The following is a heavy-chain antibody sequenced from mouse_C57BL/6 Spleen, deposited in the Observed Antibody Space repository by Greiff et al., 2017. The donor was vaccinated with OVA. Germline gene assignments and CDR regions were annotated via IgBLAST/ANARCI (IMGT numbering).Heavy chain of an antibody. CDR2: IYPGDGDT. CDR3: ARDGLPPWFAY. D-gene: IGHD2-4*01. J-gene: IGHJ3*01. CDR1: GYAFSSYW. V-gene: IGHV1-80*01. Sequence: VKLQESGAELVKPGASVKISCKASGYAFSSYWMNRVKQRPGKGLEWIGQIYPGDGDTNYNGKFKGKATLTADKSSSTAYMQLSSLTSEDSAVYFCARDGLPPWFAYWGQGTLVTVSA.